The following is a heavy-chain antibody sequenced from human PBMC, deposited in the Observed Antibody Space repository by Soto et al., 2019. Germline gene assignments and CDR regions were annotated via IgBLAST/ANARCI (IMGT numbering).Heavy chain of an antibody. CDR3: EREFVRNWFDP. CDR2: IYYSGST. D-gene: IGHD2-8*01. Sequence: SETLSLTCTVSGGSISSYYWSWIRQPPGKGLEWIGYIYYSGSTNYYPSLKSRVTISVDTSTNQFSLKLSSVTAADTAVYYCEREFVRNWFDPWGQGTLVTGSS. CDR1: GGSISSYY. J-gene: IGHJ5*02. V-gene: IGHV4-59*01.